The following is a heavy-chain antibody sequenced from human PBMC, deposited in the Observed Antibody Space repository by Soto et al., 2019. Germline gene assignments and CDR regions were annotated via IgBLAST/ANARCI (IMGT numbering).Heavy chain of an antibody. J-gene: IGHJ6*02. CDR3: ARDSERAGLYYYYYYGMDV. D-gene: IGHD1-1*01. CDR2: IWYDGSNK. CDR1: GFTFSSYG. Sequence: QVQLVESGGGVVQPGRSLRLSCAASGFTFSSYGMHWVRQAPGKGLEWVAVIWYDGSNKYYADSVKGRFTISRDNSKNTLYLQMNSLRAEDTAVYYCARDSERAGLYYYYYYGMDVWGQGTTVTVSS. V-gene: IGHV3-33*01.